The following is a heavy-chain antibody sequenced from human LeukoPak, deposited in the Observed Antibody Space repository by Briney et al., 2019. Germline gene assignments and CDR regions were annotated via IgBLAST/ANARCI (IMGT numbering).Heavy chain of an antibody. CDR1: GFTVSSNY. V-gene: IGHV3-53*01. CDR2: IYSGGST. D-gene: IGHD6-13*01. CDR3: AKDRYSSVAAARTYDY. J-gene: IGHJ4*02. Sequence: GGSLRLSCAASGFTVSSNYMSWVRQAPGKGLEWVSVIYSGGSTYYADSVKGRFTISRDNSKNTLYLQMNSLRAEDTAVYYCAKDRYSSVAAARTYDYWGQGTLVTVSS.